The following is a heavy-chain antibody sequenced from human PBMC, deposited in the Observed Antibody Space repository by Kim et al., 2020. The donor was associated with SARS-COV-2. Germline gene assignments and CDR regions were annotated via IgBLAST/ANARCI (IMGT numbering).Heavy chain of an antibody. V-gene: IGHV1-3*01. CDR1: GYTFTSYV. Sequence: ASVKVSCKASGYTFTSYVLHWVRQAPGQRLEWMGWINAGNTYTKYSQKFQGRVTITRDTSASTAYMELSSLRSEDTAVYYCAREKIYYDSSGCDYWGQGTPVIVSS. CDR2: INAGNTYT. CDR3: AREKIYYDSSGCDY. D-gene: IGHD3-22*01. J-gene: IGHJ4*02.